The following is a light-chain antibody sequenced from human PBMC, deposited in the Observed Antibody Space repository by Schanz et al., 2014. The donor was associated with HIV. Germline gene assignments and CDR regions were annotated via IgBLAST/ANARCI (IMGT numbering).Light chain of an antibody. V-gene: IGKV1-5*03. J-gene: IGKJ4*01. CDR1: QSIGTW. Sequence: DIQMSQSQPALSASVGDKVTITCRASQSIGTWLAWYQQKPGKAPNLLISKASNLESGVPLRFSGSGSGTEFTLTISSLQPDDFATYYCQQSSEYPLTFGGGTKVE. CDR2: KAS. CDR3: QQSSEYPLT.